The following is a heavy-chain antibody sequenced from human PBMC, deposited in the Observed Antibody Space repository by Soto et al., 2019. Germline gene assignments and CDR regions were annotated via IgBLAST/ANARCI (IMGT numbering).Heavy chain of an antibody. CDR3: AREEYAEYYFDY. Sequence: PGGSLRLSCAAAGFTFSRYAMHWVRHAPGKGLEWVSVISYDGSNKYYSDSVKGRFTISRDNSENTLHLQMNSLRAEDTAVYYCAREEYAEYYFDYWGQGTLVTVSS. J-gene: IGHJ4*02. CDR2: ISYDGSNK. V-gene: IGHV3-30-3*01. CDR1: GFTFSRYA.